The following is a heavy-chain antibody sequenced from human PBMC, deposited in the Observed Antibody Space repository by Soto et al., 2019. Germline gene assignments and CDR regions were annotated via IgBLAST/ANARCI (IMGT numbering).Heavy chain of an antibody. CDR2: ISYDGSNK. J-gene: IGHJ3*02. V-gene: IGHV3-30*18. D-gene: IGHD2-15*01. CDR3: AKEGRLSSCYFSFDI. Sequence: QVQLVESGGGVVQPGRSLRLSCAASGFTFSSYGMNWVRQAPGKGLEWVAVISYDGSNKYYADSVKGRFTISRDNSKNMLYLQMNSLRAEDTAGYYCAKEGRLSSCYFSFDIWGQGTMVTVSS. CDR1: GFTFSSYG.